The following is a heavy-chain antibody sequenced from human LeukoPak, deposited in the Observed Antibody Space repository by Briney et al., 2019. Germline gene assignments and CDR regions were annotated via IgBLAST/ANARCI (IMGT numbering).Heavy chain of an antibody. CDR3: ARDLRSSGWYVFDH. J-gene: IGHJ4*02. CDR2: IYYSGST. V-gene: IGHV4-59*01. D-gene: IGHD6-19*01. Sequence: PSETLSLTCTVSGGSISSYYWSWIRQPPGKRLEWIGYIYYSGSTSYNPSLKSRVTMSVDTSKNQFSLKLSSVTAADTAVYYCARDLRSSGWYVFDHWGQGALVTVSS. CDR1: GGSISSYY.